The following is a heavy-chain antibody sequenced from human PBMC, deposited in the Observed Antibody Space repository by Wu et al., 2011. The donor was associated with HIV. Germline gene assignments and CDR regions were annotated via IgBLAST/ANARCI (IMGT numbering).Heavy chain of an antibody. J-gene: IGHJ3*02. CDR2: LNPNSGTT. CDR3: ATSGRAFDI. Sequence: QVQLVQSGAEVKKPGASVKVSCKASGYTFTGYYMHWVRQAPGQGLEWMGWLNPNSGTTVIAQQFQGRVAITKSTSTSTAYMELSSLRSEDTAVYYCATSGRAFDIWGQGTMVTVSA. V-gene: IGHV1-8*03. CDR1: GYTFTGYY.